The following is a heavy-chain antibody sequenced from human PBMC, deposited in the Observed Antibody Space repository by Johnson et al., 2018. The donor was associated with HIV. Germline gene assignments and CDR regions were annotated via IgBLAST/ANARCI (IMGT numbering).Heavy chain of an antibody. CDR2: ISYDGSNK. V-gene: IGHV3-30*04. D-gene: IGHD1-26*01. CDR1: GFTFSSYA. Sequence: QVQLVESGGGVVQPGRSLRLSCAASGFTFSSYAMHWVRQAPGKGLDWVAVISYDGSNKYYADSVKGRFTISRDNSKNTLYLQMNSLRAEDTAVYYCARDGSDVVGAPLQAFDIWGQGTMVTVSS. CDR3: ARDGSDVVGAPLQAFDI. J-gene: IGHJ3*02.